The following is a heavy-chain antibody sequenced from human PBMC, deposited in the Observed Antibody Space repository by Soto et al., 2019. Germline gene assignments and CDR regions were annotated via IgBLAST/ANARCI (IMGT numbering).Heavy chain of an antibody. J-gene: IGHJ6*03. D-gene: IGHD2-2*01. CDR1: GGSISSGGYY. Sequence: PSETLSLTCTVSGGSISSGGYYWSWIRQHPGKGLEWIGYIYYSGSTYYNPSLKSRVTISVDTSKNQFSLKLSSVTAADTAVYYCASGYCSSTSCPYYYYYYMDVWGKGTTVTVSS. CDR3: ASGYCSSTSCPYYYYYYMDV. V-gene: IGHV4-31*03. CDR2: IYYSGST.